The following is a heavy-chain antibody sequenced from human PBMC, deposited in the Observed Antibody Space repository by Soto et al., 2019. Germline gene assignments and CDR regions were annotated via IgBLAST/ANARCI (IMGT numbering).Heavy chain of an antibody. CDR1: GFTFSSYS. J-gene: IGHJ4*02. Sequence: PGGSLRLSCAASGFTFSSYSMNWVRQAPGKGLEWVSSISSSSSYIYYADSVKGRFTISRDNAKNSLYLQMNSLRAEDTAVYYCARDLLVPAAHAGEAFDYWGQGTLVTVSS. CDR2: ISSSSSYI. CDR3: ARDLLVPAAHAGEAFDY. V-gene: IGHV3-21*01. D-gene: IGHD2-2*01.